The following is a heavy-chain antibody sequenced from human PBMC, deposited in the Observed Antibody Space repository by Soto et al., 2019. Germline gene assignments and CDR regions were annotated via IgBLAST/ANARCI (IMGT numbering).Heavy chain of an antibody. D-gene: IGHD2-2*01. J-gene: IGHJ4*02. CDR1: GGSISAYY. CDR3: ARRYCTGTSCFFDY. CDR2: IYYSGNT. Sequence: PSETLSLTCTVSGGSISAYYWSWIRQPPGKGLEWIGYIYYSGNTNYNPSLKSRVTMSIDTSKNRFSLKLSSLTAADTAVYYCARRYCTGTSCFFDYWGRGNLVTVSS. V-gene: IGHV4-59*01.